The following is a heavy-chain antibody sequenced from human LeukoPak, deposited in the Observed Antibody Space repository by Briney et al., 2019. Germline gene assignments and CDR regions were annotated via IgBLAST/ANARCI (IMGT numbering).Heavy chain of an antibody. CDR3: ARWGDGWFDP. D-gene: IGHD3-16*01. V-gene: IGHV4-59*01. CDR2: IYYSGST. CDR1: GGSISSYY. J-gene: IGHJ5*02. Sequence: PSETLSLTCTVSGGSISSYYWSWIRQPPGKGLEWIGYIYYSGSTNYNPSLKSRVTISVDTSKNQFSLKLSSVTAADTAVYYCARWGDGWFDPWGQGTLVTVSS.